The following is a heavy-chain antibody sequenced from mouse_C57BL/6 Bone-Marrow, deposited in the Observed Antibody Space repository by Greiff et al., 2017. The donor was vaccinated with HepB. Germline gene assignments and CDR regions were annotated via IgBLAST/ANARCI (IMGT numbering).Heavy chain of an antibody. CDR1: GYSFTGYY. V-gene: IGHV1-42*01. Sequence: VQLKESGPELVKPGASVKISCKASGYSFTGYYMNWVKQSPEKSLEWIGEINPSTGGTTYNQKFKAKATLTVDKSSSTAYMQLKSLTSEDSAVYYCAKRYYDPFAYWGQGTLVTVSA. J-gene: IGHJ3*01. CDR2: INPSTGGT. CDR3: AKRYYDPFAY. D-gene: IGHD1-1*01.